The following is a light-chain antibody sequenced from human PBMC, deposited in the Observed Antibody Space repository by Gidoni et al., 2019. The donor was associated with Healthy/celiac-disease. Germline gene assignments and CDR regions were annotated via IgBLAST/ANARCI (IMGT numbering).Light chain of an antibody. V-gene: IGKV3-15*01. CDR2: GAS. Sequence: EIVMTQSQATLSVSPGERATLSGRASQSVSSNLAWYQQNPGQAPRLLIYGASTRSTGIPARFSGSGSGTEFTLTISSLQSEDFAVYYCQQYNNWPPHTFGQGTKLEI. CDR1: QSVSSN. J-gene: IGKJ2*01. CDR3: QQYNNWPPHT.